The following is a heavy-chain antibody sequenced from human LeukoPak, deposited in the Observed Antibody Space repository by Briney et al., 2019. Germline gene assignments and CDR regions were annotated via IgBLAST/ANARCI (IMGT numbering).Heavy chain of an antibody. J-gene: IGHJ4*02. CDR3: ARRPGSWFYFDY. V-gene: IGHV3-23*01. CDR1: GFAFSNNA. CDR2: ISYSGGSK. Sequence: GGSLRLSCAASGFAFSNNAMSWFRLATGKGLEGVSGISYSGGSKYYADSVKGRFTISRDNSNNTLYLHMNSQRAEDTAVYYCARRPGSWFYFDYWGKGILVTVSS. D-gene: IGHD6-13*01.